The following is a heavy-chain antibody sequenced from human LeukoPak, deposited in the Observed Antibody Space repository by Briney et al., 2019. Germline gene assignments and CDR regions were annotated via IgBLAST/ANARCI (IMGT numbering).Heavy chain of an antibody. J-gene: IGHJ6*02. CDR2: ISPIRDIT. Sequence: ASVKVSCNATGGTFSSYAISWVRQARGQGLEWMGSISPIRDITHYAQEFQGRVTITADKSKHTVYMELNSVRFEDAGVYFCARNYYDSSWYYYYYGIDAWGQGTTVTVSS. V-gene: IGHV1-69*04. CDR1: GGTFSSYA. CDR3: ARNYYDSSWYYYYYGIDA. D-gene: IGHD3-22*01.